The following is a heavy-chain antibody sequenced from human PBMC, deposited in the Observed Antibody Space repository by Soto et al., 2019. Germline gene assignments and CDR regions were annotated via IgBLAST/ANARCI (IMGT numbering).Heavy chain of an antibody. Sequence: GGSLRLSCAASGFTFSSYSMNWVRQAPGKGLEWVSYISSSSSTIYYADSVKGRFTISRDNAKNSLYLQMNSLRAEDTAVYYCARNPHPKSFYMDVWGKGTTVTVSS. V-gene: IGHV3-48*01. CDR1: GFTFSSYS. D-gene: IGHD3-3*02. J-gene: IGHJ6*03. CDR3: ARNPHPKSFYMDV. CDR2: ISSSSSTI.